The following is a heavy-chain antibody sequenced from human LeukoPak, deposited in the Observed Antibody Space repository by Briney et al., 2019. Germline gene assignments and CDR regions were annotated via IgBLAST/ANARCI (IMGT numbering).Heavy chain of an antibody. CDR3: AKTRGEWQQLGYNWFDP. D-gene: IGHD6-13*01. V-gene: IGHV3-23*01. Sequence: GGSLRLSCAASGFTFSSYAMSWVRQAPGKGLEWVSAISGSGGSTYYADSVRGRFTISRDNSKNTLYLQMNSLRAEDTAVYYCAKTRGEWQQLGYNWFDPWGQGTLVTVSS. CDR1: GFTFSSYA. CDR2: ISGSGGST. J-gene: IGHJ5*02.